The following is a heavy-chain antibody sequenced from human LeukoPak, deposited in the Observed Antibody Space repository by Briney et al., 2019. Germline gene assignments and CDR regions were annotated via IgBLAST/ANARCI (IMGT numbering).Heavy chain of an antibody. CDR1: GVTFSHYG. CDR2: IRYDESDK. J-gene: IGHJ4*01. D-gene: IGHD1-1*01. Sequence: GGSLRLSCATSGVTFSHYGMHWVRQAPGRGLDWLAHIRYDESDKYYADSVKGRFTISRDISKNTVYLQMNSLRVEDTAVYYCARHASTTGTTFYPNFDYWGHGTLVTVSS. V-gene: IGHV3-30*02. CDR3: ARHASTTGTTFYPNFDY.